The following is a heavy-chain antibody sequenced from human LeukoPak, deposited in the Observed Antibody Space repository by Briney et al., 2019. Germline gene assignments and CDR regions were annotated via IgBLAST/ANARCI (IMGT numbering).Heavy chain of an antibody. D-gene: IGHD1-20*01. CDR1: GYTFTSYY. Sequence: ASVKVSCKASGYTFTSYYMHWVRQAPGQGLEWMGIINPSGGSTSYAQKFQGRVTMTRDTSTSTVYMELSSLRSEDTAVYYCARDPYNSGDRVGYYFDYWGQGTLVTVSP. CDR3: ARDPYNSGDRVGYYFDY. V-gene: IGHV1-46*01. CDR2: INPSGGST. J-gene: IGHJ4*02.